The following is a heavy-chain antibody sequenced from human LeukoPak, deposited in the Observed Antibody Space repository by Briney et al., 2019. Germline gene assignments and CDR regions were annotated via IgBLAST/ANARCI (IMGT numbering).Heavy chain of an antibody. Sequence: PSETLSLTCSVSDGSISSYYWSWIRQPPGKGLEWIGYIYYSGSTNYNPSLKSRVTISVDTSKNQFSLKLSSVTAADTAVYYCARWVEMATISDAFDIWGQGTMVTVSS. J-gene: IGHJ3*02. CDR1: DGSISSYY. V-gene: IGHV4-59*01. CDR3: ARWVEMATISDAFDI. D-gene: IGHD5-24*01. CDR2: IYYSGST.